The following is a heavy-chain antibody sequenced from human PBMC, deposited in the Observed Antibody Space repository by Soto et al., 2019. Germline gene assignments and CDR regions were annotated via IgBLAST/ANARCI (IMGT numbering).Heavy chain of an antibody. CDR2: INHSGRN. D-gene: IGHD6-19*01. Sequence: QVQQQQWGAGLLKPSGTLSLTCTVSPEYFSTYYWNCIRQSPGKGLEWIGEINHSGRNSYNPSLKSRVTMAIDMSKNQLALKLSSVTAADTAIYYCERGGSSDCQVAFDSWGQGTMVTVSS. V-gene: IGHV4-34*01. CDR1: PEYFSTYY. CDR3: ERGGSSDCQVAFDS. J-gene: IGHJ3*02.